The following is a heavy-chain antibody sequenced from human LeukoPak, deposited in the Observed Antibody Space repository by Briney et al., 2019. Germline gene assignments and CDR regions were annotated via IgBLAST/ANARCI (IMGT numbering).Heavy chain of an antibody. Sequence: ESGGSLRLSCAASGFTFSNAWMSWVRQAPGKGLEWVSGISWNSGSVGYADSVKGRFTISRDNAKNSLYLQMNSLRAEDTALYYCAKARFLEWLSPYFDYWGQGTLVTVSS. V-gene: IGHV3-9*01. J-gene: IGHJ4*02. CDR1: GFTFSNAW. D-gene: IGHD3-3*01. CDR2: ISWNSGSV. CDR3: AKARFLEWLSPYFDY.